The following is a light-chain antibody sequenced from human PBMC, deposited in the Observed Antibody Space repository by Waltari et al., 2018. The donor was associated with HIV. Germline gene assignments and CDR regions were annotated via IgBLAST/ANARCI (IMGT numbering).Light chain of an antibody. V-gene: IGLV1-47*01. CDR2: RNN. Sequence: QSVLTQPPSASVTPGQRVTISCSGTNSNIGNHYVYWYQQLPGTDPKVLIYRNNYPPTGVPDRFSGSKSGTSASLAISGLRSEDEADYYCATWDDNLSGWVFGGGTKLTVL. CDR1: NSNIGNHY. CDR3: ATWDDNLSGWV. J-gene: IGLJ3*02.